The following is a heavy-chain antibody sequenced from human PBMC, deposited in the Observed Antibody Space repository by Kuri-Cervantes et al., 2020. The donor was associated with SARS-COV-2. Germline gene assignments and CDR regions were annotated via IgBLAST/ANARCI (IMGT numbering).Heavy chain of an antibody. J-gene: IGHJ4*02. CDR2: ISSNGGST. CDR1: GFTFSSYA. D-gene: IGHD3-3*01. Sequence: GESLKISCAASGFTFSSYAMHWVRQAPGKGLEYVSAISSNGGSTYYANSVKGRFTISRDNSKNTLYLQMNSLRAEDTAVYYCAKGGVVMFDYWGQGTLVTVSS. CDR3: AKGGVVMFDY. V-gene: IGHV3-64*01.